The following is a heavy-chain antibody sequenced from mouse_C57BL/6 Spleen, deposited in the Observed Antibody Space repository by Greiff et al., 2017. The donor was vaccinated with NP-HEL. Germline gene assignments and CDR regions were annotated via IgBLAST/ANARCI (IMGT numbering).Heavy chain of an antibody. CDR1: GYTFTSYW. J-gene: IGHJ4*01. D-gene: IGHD1-1*01. CDR2: IDPSDSYT. V-gene: IGHV1-69*01. CDR3: AILLRMDY. Sequence: QVQLQQPGAELVMPGASVKLSCKASGYTFTSYWMHWVKQRPGQGLEWIGEIDPSDSYTNYNQKFKGKSTLTVDKSSSTAYMQLSSLTSEDSAVYYCAILLRMDYWGQGTSVTVSS.